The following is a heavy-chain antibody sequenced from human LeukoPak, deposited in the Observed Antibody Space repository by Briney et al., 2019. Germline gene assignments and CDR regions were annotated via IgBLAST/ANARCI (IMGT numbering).Heavy chain of an antibody. CDR1: GYSFTSYW. V-gene: IGHV1-18*04. J-gene: IGHJ4*02. CDR3: ARDREQWLAYSFDY. D-gene: IGHD6-19*01. Sequence: GESLNISCQGSGYSFTSYWIGWVRQAPGQGLEWMGWISAYNGNTNYAQKLQGRGTMTTDTSTSTAYMELRSMRSDDTAVYYCARDREQWLAYSFDYWGQGTLVTVSS. CDR2: ISAYNGNT.